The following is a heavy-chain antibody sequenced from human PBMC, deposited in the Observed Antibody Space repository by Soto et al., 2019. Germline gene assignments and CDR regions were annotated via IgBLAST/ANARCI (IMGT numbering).Heavy chain of an antibody. J-gene: IGHJ4*02. D-gene: IGHD6-19*01. Sequence: QVHLVESGGGVVQSGRSLRLSCAASGFTFSNFNLHWVRQAPGKGLQWVGLISYDVTKTHYADSVKGRFTISRDNSKNTLYLQIDSLRAEDTAVYYCARTTTVAGTPEFDYWGQGTLVTVSS. CDR3: ARTTTVAGTPEFDY. CDR1: GFTFSNFN. V-gene: IGHV3-30-3*01. CDR2: ISYDVTKT.